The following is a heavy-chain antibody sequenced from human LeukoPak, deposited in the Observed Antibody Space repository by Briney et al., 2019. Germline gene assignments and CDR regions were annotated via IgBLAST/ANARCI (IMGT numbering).Heavy chain of an antibody. V-gene: IGHV4-39*01. Sequence: SETLSLTCTVSGGSITSYSWSWIRQPPGKGLEWIGSIYYSGSTYNPSLKSRVTISVDTSKNQFSLKLSSVTAADTAVYYCARHSGSYHSHFDYWGQGTLVTVSS. CDR2: IYYSGST. CDR1: GGSITSYS. CDR3: ARHSGSYHSHFDY. D-gene: IGHD1-26*01. J-gene: IGHJ4*02.